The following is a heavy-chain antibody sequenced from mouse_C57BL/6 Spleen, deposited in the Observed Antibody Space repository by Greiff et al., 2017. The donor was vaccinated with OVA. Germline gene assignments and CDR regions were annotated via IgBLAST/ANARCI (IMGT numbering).Heavy chain of an antibody. CDR2: IDPSDSET. Sequence: QVQLQQSGAELVRPGSSVKLSCKASGYTFTSYWMHWVKQRPIQGLEWIGNIDPSDSETHYNQKFKDKATLTVDKSSSTAYMQLSSLTSEDSAVYCCARGTTVVDAYYFDYWGQGTTLTVSS. CDR3: ARGTTVVDAYYFDY. J-gene: IGHJ2*01. D-gene: IGHD1-1*01. V-gene: IGHV1-52*01. CDR1: GYTFTSYW.